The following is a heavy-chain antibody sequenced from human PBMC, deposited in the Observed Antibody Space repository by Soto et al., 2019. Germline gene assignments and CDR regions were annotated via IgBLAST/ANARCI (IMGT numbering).Heavy chain of an antibody. J-gene: IGHJ3*02. CDR1: GFTFSSYW. D-gene: IGHD2-15*01. V-gene: IGHV3-74*01. CDR2: INSDGSST. Sequence: PGGSLRLSCAASGFTFSSYWMHWVRQAPGKGLAWVSRINSDGSSTSYADSVKGRFTISRDNAKNTLYLQMNSLRAEDTAVYYCARELGYCSGGSCVPDMRGQWTMVTVSS. CDR3: ARELGYCSGGSCVPDM.